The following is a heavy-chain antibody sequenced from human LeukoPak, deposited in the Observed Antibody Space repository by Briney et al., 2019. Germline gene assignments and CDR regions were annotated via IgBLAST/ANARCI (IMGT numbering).Heavy chain of an antibody. V-gene: IGHV3-7*01. Sequence: GGSLRLSCAASGFLFSNYWMQWVRQAPGKGLEWVSNIRQDGGETYYVDSVKGRFTISRDNAQNSLYLQMTSLRVEDMAIYYCVRGGFFRYSGTSGDYWGQGSQVTVSS. CDR2: IRQDGGET. J-gene: IGHJ4*02. CDR1: GFLFSNYW. CDR3: VRGGFFRYSGTSGDY. D-gene: IGHD1-26*01.